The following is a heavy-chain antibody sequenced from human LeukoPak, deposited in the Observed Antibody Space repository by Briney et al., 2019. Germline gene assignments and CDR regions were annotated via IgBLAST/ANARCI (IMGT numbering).Heavy chain of an antibody. V-gene: IGHV3-48*01. CDR2: ISSSSGTI. J-gene: IGHJ6*03. CDR3: AREFYYYYMDV. Sequence: PGGSLRLSCAASGFTFSSYNMNWVRQAPGKGLEWISYISSSSGTIDYAGSMKGRFTISRDNAKNSLYLQMNSLRAEDTAVYYCAREFYYYYMDVWGKGTTVTVSS. CDR1: GFTFSSYN.